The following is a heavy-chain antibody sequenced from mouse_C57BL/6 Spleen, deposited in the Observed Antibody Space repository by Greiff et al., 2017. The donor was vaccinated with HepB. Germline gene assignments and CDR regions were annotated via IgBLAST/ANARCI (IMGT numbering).Heavy chain of an antibody. CDR2: IYPRSGNT. V-gene: IGHV1-81*01. D-gene: IGHD1-1*01. CDR1: GYTFTSYG. J-gene: IGHJ3*01. Sequence: VQRVESGAELARPGASVKLSCKASGYTFTSYGISWVKQRTGQGLEWIGEIYPRSGNTYYNEKFKGKATLTADKSSSTAYMELRSLTSEDSAVYFCARGSSFFAYWGQGTLVTVSA. CDR3: ARGSSFFAY.